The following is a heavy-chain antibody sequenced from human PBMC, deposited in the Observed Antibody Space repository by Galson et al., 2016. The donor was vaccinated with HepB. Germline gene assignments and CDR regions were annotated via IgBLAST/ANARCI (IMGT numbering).Heavy chain of an antibody. CDR1: GGSISSTANW. D-gene: IGHD2-8*02. CDR3: ARDCTGGTCKFAGYDAFDI. J-gene: IGHJ3*02. Sequence: ETLSLTCTVSGGSISSTANWWSWVRQSPGQGLEWIGEIYHSGDTNYNPSLKSRATISVDTSRNQFSLSLSSVTAADTAVYYCARDCTGGTCKFAGYDAFDIWGQGTMVTVSS. CDR2: IYHSGDT. V-gene: IGHV4-4*02.